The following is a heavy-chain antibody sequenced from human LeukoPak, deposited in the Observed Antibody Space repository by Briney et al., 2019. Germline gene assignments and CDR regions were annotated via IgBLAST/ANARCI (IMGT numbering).Heavy chain of an antibody. CDR1: GGSISSFY. D-gene: IGHD3-22*01. Sequence: PSETLSLTCTVSGGSISSFYWSWIRQPPGKGLEYLGYISYSGSTNYNPSLESRVTLSVDTSKNQFSLKLSSVTAADTAVYYCARHNHYDSSGYYYLDYWGQGTLVTVSS. J-gene: IGHJ4*02. CDR2: ISYSGST. V-gene: IGHV4-59*08. CDR3: ARHNHYDSSGYYYLDY.